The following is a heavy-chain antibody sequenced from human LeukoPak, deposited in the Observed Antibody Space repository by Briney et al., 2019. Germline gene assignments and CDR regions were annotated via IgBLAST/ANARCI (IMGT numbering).Heavy chain of an antibody. CDR3: ARDNIVVVTAILIRHAFDI. V-gene: IGHV1-69*05. D-gene: IGHD2-21*02. CDR2: IIPIFGTA. CDR1: GVTLTTYG. Sequence: SVKVSCKASGVTLTTYGITWVRQAPGQGLEWMGRIIPIFGTANYAQKFQGRVTITTDESTSTAYMELSSLRSEDTAVYYCARDNIVVVTAILIRHAFDIWGQGTMVTVSS. J-gene: IGHJ3*02.